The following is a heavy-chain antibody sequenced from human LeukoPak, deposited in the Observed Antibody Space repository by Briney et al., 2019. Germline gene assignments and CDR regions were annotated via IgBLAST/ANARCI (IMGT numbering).Heavy chain of an antibody. V-gene: IGHV1-18*01. CDR1: GYTFNSYG. D-gene: IGHD3-22*01. CDR2: ISTYNGNT. Sequence: ASVKVSCKASGYTFNSYGFHWVRQAPGQGLEWMGWISTYNGNTKYSQKLQGRVTLTTDTSTSTAYMGLRSLRYDDTAVYYCAKSSYDSSGYFYYQYGMDVWGQGTTVTVSS. CDR3: AKSSYDSSGYFYYQYGMDV. J-gene: IGHJ6*02.